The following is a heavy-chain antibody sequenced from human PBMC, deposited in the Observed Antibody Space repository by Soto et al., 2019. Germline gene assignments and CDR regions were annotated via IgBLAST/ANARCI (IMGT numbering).Heavy chain of an antibody. D-gene: IGHD5-18*01. CDR2: ISYDGSNK. J-gene: IGHJ4*02. CDR3: AKDDYSYGYPFDY. V-gene: IGHV3-30*18. Sequence: QVQLVESGGGVVQPGRSLRLSCAASGFTFSSYGMHWVRQAPGKGLEWVAVISYDGSNKYYADSVKGRFTISRDNSKNTLYLQMNSLRAEDTAVYYCAKDDYSYGYPFDYWGQGTLVTVSS. CDR1: GFTFSSYG.